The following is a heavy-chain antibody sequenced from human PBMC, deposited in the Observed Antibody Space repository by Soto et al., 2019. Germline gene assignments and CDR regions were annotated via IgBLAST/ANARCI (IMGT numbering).Heavy chain of an antibody. CDR2: INHSGST. J-gene: IGHJ6*02. CDR3: ASTLPLPESDIDYYGMDV. CDR1: GGSFSGYY. V-gene: IGHV4-34*01. Sequence: SETLSLTCAVYGGSFSGYYWSWIRQPPGKGLEWIGEINHSGSTNYNPSLKSRVTISVDTSKNQFSLKLSSVTAEDTAVYYCASTLPLPESDIDYYGMDVWGQGTRVTVSS.